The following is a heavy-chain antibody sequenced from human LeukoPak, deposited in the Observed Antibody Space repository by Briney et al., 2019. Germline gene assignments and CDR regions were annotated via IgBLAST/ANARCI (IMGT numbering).Heavy chain of an antibody. CDR1: GYTLTELS. V-gene: IGHV1-24*01. CDR2: FDPEDGET. Sequence: ASVKVSCKVSGYTLTELSMHWVRQAPGRGLEWMGGFDPEDGETIYAQKFQGRVTMTRDTSISTAYMELSRLRSDDTAVYYCARETIVVVPAVPFDYWGQGTLVTVSS. D-gene: IGHD2-2*01. CDR3: ARETIVVVPAVPFDY. J-gene: IGHJ4*02.